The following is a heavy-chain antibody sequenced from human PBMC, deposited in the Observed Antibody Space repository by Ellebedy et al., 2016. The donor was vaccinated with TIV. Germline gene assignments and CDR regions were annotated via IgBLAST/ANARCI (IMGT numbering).Heavy chain of an antibody. CDR1: GGSMSSSGFY. CDR3: AGRSGAAASGHDY. V-gene: IGHV4-39*01. CDR2: IRSSGRT. J-gene: IGHJ4*02. D-gene: IGHD6-25*01. Sequence: MPGGSLRLSCTVSGGSMSSSGFYWGFVRQPPGKGLEWIGSIRSSGRTYYNPPLKSRVTMSVDTSKNQFSLNLNSVTAADTAVYFCAGRSGAAASGHDYWGQGTLVSVSS.